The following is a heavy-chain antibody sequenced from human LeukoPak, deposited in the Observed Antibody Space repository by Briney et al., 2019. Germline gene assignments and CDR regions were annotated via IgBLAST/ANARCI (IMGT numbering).Heavy chain of an antibody. CDR3: AKGRYCSGGNRDAAVDP. D-gene: IGHD2-15*01. V-gene: IGHV3-23*01. J-gene: IGHJ5*02. CDR1: GFTFRSYA. Sequence: GGSLRLSCAASGFTFRSYAVSWVRDAPGEGREWVPGIRGSGGNIYYGDSVERRFNIHRHNPKHTLYVQINSLRGGDAAVYYCAKGRYCSGGNRDAAVDPWGQGTLVTVSS. CDR2: IRGSGGNI.